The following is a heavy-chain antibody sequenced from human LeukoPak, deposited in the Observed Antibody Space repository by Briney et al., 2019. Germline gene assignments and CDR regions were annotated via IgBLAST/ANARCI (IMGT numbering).Heavy chain of an antibody. Sequence: ASVKVSCKASGYTFTSYAMHWVRQAPGQRLEWMGWINAGNGNTKYSQKFQGRVTITRATSPSTAYMELSSLRSEDIGVYDCARGEGSSGYSAFDIWGQGTMVTVSS. V-gene: IGHV1-3*03. D-gene: IGHD3-22*01. CDR3: ARGEGSSGYSAFDI. J-gene: IGHJ3*02. CDR2: INAGNGNT. CDR1: GYTFTSYA.